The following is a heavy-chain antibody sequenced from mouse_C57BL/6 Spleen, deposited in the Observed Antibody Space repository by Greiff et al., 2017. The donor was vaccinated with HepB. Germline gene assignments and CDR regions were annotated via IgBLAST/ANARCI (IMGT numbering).Heavy chain of an antibody. D-gene: IGHD1-1*01. V-gene: IGHV5-6*02. J-gene: IGHJ1*03. Sequence: EVKLEESGGDLVKPGGSLKLSCAASGFTLSSYGMSWVRQTPDKRLEWVATISSGGSYTYYPDSVKGRFTISRDNAKNTLYLQMSSLKSEDTAMYYCARHGYYYGSSYWYFDVWGTGTTVTVSS. CDR1: GFTLSSYG. CDR3: ARHGYYYGSSYWYFDV. CDR2: ISSGGSYT.